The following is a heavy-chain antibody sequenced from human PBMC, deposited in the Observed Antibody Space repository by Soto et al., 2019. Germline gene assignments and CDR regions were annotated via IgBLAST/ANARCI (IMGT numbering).Heavy chain of an antibody. CDR1: GLTFSSYA. CDR3: AKDRLLRAAGGNWFDP. D-gene: IGHD6-25*01. J-gene: IGHJ5*02. Sequence: EVQLLESGGGLVQPGGSLRLSCAASGLTFSSYAMSWVRQAPGKGLEWVSAISGSGGSTYYADSVKGRFTISRDNSKNTLYLQMNSLRAEDTAVYYCAKDRLLRAAGGNWFDPWGQGTLVTVSS. CDR2: ISGSGGST. V-gene: IGHV3-23*01.